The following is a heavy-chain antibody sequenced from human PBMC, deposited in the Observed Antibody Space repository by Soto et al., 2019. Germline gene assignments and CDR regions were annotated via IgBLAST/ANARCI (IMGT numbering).Heavy chain of an antibody. V-gene: IGHV1-18*01. Sequence: ASVKVAWKGSGYSFTIYLIGWVRQKPGKGLEWMGWISAYNGNTNYAQKLQGRVTMTTDTSTSTAYMELRSLRSDDTAVYYCARIMVRGLSRWFDPWGQGTLVTVS. CDR1: GYSFTIYL. D-gene: IGHD3-10*01. J-gene: IGHJ5*02. CDR2: ISAYNGNT. CDR3: ARIMVRGLSRWFDP.